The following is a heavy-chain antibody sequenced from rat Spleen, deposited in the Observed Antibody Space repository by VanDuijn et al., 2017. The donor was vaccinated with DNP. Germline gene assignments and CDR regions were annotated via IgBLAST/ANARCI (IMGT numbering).Heavy chain of an antibody. CDR1: GFSLTDYS. J-gene: IGHJ2*01. Sequence: QVQLKESGPGMVQPSQTLSLTCTVSGFSLTDYSVHWVRQPPGKVLEWIAAISGGGSTYYNSALKSRLSISRDTSKSQVFLRMNSLQAEDTAIYYCTRADYNYYFDYWGQGIMVTVSS. D-gene: IGHD1-5*01. CDR3: TRADYNYYFDY. V-gene: IGHV2-19*01. CDR2: ISGGGST.